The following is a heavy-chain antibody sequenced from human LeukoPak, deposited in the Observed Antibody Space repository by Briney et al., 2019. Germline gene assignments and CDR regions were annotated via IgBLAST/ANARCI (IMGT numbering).Heavy chain of an antibody. CDR3: ARGLGIS. J-gene: IGHJ5*02. CDR1: GGSVSSGSYY. CDR2: IYYSGST. Sequence: SETLPLTCTVSGGSVSSGSYYWSWIRQPPGKGLEWIGYIYYSGSTNYNPSLKSRVTISVDTSKNQFSLKLSSVTAADTAVYYCARGLGISWGQGTLVTVSS. D-gene: IGHD1-14*01. V-gene: IGHV4-61*01.